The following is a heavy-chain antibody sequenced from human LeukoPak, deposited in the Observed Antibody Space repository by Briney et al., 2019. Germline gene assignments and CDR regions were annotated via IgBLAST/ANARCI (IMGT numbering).Heavy chain of an antibody. Sequence: PGGSLRLSCAASGFTFSSYWMNWVRQAPGKGLEWVSYISSSGSTIYYADSVKGRFTISRDNAKNSLYLQMNSLRAEDTAVYYCARDSGYSGYDGLDPWGQGTLVTVSS. V-gene: IGHV3-48*04. D-gene: IGHD5-12*01. J-gene: IGHJ5*02. CDR3: ARDSGYSGYDGLDP. CDR2: ISSSGSTI. CDR1: GFTFSSYW.